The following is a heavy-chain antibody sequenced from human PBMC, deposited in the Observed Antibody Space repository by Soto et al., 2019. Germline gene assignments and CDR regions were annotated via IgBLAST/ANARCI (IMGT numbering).Heavy chain of an antibody. J-gene: IGHJ4*02. CDR2: IYYSGST. Sequence: PSETLSLTCTVSGGSISSYYWSWIRQPPGKGLEWIGYIYYSGSTNYNPSLKSRVTISVDTSKNRFSLKLSSVTAADTAVYYCARGIQLWYGGFDYWGQGTLVTVS. D-gene: IGHD5-18*01. CDR1: GGSISSYY. CDR3: ARGIQLWYGGFDY. V-gene: IGHV4-59*01.